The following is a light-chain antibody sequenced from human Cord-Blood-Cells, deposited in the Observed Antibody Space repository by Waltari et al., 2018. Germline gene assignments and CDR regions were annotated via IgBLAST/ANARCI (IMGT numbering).Light chain of an antibody. CDR2: DVS. Sequence: QSALTQPRSVSGSPGQSVPLSCTGTRSDVGGYNYVSWYQQHPGKAPKLMIYDVSKRPSGVPDRFSGSKSGNTASLTISGLQAEDEADYYCCSYAGSYTFEFGGGTKLTVL. CDR1: RSDVGGYNY. CDR3: CSYAGSYTFE. J-gene: IGLJ3*02. V-gene: IGLV2-11*01.